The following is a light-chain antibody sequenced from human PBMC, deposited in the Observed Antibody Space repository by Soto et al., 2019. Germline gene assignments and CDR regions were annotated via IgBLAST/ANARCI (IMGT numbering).Light chain of an antibody. J-gene: IGKJ1*01. Sequence: EIVMTQSPATLSVSPGERATLSCRASQSISNNLAWYQQKRGQAPRLLIYGASTRATGIPARFSGSGSGTEFTLTISSVQSEDFAFYYCQQYNNWRTFGQGTKVEI. CDR3: QQYNNWRT. CDR2: GAS. V-gene: IGKV3-15*01. CDR1: QSISNN.